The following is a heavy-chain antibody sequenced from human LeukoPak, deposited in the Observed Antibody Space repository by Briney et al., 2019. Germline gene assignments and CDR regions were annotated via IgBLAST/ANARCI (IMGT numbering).Heavy chain of an antibody. CDR1: GGSISSGGYS. CDR2: IYHSGST. V-gene: IGHV4-30-2*01. D-gene: IGHD3-10*01. Sequence: PSETLSLTCAVSGGSISSGGYSGSWIRQPPGRGLEWIGYIYHSGSTYYNPSLKSRVTISVDRSKNQFSLKLSSVTAADTAAYYCARGWFGELLYPYYFDYWGQGTLVTVSS. J-gene: IGHJ4*02. CDR3: ARGWFGELLYPYYFDY.